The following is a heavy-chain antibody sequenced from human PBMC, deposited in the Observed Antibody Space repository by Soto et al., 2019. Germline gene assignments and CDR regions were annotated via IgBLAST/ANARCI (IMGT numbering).Heavy chain of an antibody. J-gene: IGHJ4*02. Sequence: SETLSLTCTVSGGSISSGGYYWSWIRQHPGKGLEWIGYIYYSGSTYYNPSLKSRVTISVDTSKNQFSLKLSSVTAADTAVYYCARDPYGSGSYYGYWGQGTLVTVSS. D-gene: IGHD3-10*01. CDR1: GGSISSGGYY. CDR2: IYYSGST. V-gene: IGHV4-31*03. CDR3: ARDPYGSGSYYGY.